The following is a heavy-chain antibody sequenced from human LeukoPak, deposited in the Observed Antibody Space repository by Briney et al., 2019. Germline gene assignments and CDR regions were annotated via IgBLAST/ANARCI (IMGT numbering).Heavy chain of an antibody. D-gene: IGHD2/OR15-2a*01. J-gene: IGHJ1*01. CDR2: ISGSGRGT. CDR1: GFTFSTYA. CDR3: AKNGNSPLGAEYFQH. Sequence: GGSLRLSCAASGFTFSTYAMNWVRQAPGKGLEWVSAISGSGRGTYYADSVKGRFTISRDNSKNTLYLQMNSLRAEDTAVYYCAKNGNSPLGAEYFQHWGQGTLVTVSS. V-gene: IGHV3-23*01.